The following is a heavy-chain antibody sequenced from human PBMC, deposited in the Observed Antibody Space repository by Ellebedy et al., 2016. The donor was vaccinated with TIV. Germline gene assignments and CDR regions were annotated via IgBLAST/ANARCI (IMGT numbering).Heavy chain of an antibody. J-gene: IGHJ6*04. V-gene: IGHV3-48*04. CDR1: GFTFSAYT. D-gene: IGHD6-19*01. Sequence: GESLKISCAASGFTFSAYTFNWVRQAPGKGLEWVSHITSGTHTTYYADSVKGRFTISRDNAKNSLFLQMNSLTVEDTAVYYCSREGSGWGDVWGKGTTVTVSS. CDR2: ITSGTHTT. CDR3: SREGSGWGDV.